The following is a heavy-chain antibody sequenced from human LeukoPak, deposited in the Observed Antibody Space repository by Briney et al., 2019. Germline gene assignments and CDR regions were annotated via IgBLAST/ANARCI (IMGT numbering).Heavy chain of an antibody. Sequence: GGSLRLSCAASGFTLSHAWMSWVRQAPGKGLEWVGRIKSKTDGGTTDYAAPAKGRFTISRADSENTLYLQMNSLNTEATAVYYCTTGWASSDTSYIDYWGQGTLVTVSS. CDR3: TTGWASSDTSYIDY. CDR2: IKSKTDGGTT. J-gene: IGHJ4*02. D-gene: IGHD3-22*01. CDR1: GFTLSHAW. V-gene: IGHV3-15*01.